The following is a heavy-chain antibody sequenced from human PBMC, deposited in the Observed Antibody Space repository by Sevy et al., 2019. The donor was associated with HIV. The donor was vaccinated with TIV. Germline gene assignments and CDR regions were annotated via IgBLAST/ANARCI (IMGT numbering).Heavy chain of an antibody. J-gene: IGHJ4*02. V-gene: IGHV4-61*01. D-gene: IGHD3-22*01. CDR3: AREPYFFDKSGYYWDY. CDR1: GVSVSSDTYY. CDR2: VYHTGST. Sequence: SETLSLTCAVSGVSVSSDTYYWSWIRQPPGKGLEWIGYVYHTGSTSYSPSFKGRVTLSVDTSKNQFSLRLFSVAAADTAVYYCAREPYFFDKSGYYWDYWGQGALVTVSS.